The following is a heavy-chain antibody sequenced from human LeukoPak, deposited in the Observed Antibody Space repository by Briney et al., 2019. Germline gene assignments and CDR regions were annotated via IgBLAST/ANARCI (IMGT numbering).Heavy chain of an antibody. CDR1: GGSISSSSYY. Sequence: SETLSLTCTVSGGSISSSSYYWGWIRQPPGKGLEWIGSIYYSGSTYYNPSLKSRVTISVDTSKNQFSLKLSSVTAADTAVYYCARQTQGYASLDYWGQGTLVTVSS. V-gene: IGHV4-39*01. CDR3: ARQTQGYASLDY. J-gene: IGHJ4*02. D-gene: IGHD5-18*01. CDR2: IYYSGST.